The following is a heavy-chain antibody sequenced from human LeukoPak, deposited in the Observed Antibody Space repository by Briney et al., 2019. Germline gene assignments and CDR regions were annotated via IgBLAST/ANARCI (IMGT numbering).Heavy chain of an antibody. V-gene: IGHV5-51*01. CDR3: AIRYSGGYNDY. CDR2: IYPADSDT. D-gene: IGHD1-26*01. Sequence: GGSLKISCKGSGYSFSTYWIGWVRQMPGKGLEWMGIIYPADSDTKYSPSFQGQVTISADKSISTAYLQWSSLKSSDTAMYYCAIRYSGGYNDYWGQGTLVTVSS. CDR1: GYSFSTYW. J-gene: IGHJ4*02.